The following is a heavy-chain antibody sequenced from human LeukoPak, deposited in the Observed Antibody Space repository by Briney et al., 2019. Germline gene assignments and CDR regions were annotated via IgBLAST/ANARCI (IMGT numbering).Heavy chain of an antibody. V-gene: IGHV1-69*13. Sequence: SVKVSCKASGGTFSSYAISWVRQAPGQGLEWMGGIIPIFGTANYAQKFQGRVTITADESTSTAYMELSSLRSEDTAVYYCARSIAAAGDAFDIWGQGQWSPSLQ. CDR1: GGTFSSYA. CDR3: ARSIAAAGDAFDI. D-gene: IGHD6-13*01. J-gene: IGHJ3*02. CDR2: IIPIFGTA.